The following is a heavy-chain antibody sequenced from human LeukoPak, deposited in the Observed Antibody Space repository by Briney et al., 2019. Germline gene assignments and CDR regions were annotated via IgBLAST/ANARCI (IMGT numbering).Heavy chain of an antibody. Sequence: GGSLRLSCLTSGFTFSSYSMNWARQAPGAGLEWVSSLNSRSTYLSYAVPVKGRLTISRENAKDSLYLQMNSLRAEDTAVYYGARDLGSAGATFDYWGQGTLVTVSS. CDR3: ARDLGSAGATFDY. CDR1: GFTFSSYS. CDR2: LNSRSTYL. D-gene: IGHD2-8*02. V-gene: IGHV3-21*01. J-gene: IGHJ4*02.